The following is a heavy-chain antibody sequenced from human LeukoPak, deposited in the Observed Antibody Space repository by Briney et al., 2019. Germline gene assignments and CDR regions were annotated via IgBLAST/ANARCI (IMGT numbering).Heavy chain of an antibody. J-gene: IGHJ6*03. CDR3: ARPATPMNYYYYMDV. CDR2: IIPIFGPA. V-gene: IGHV1-69*06. CDR1: GGTFSSYA. Sequence: GASVKVSCKASGGTFSSYAISWVRQAPGQGLEWMGGIIPIFGPANYAQKFQGRVTITADKSTSTAYMELSSLRSQDTAVYYCARPATPMNYYYYMDVWGKGTTVTVSS.